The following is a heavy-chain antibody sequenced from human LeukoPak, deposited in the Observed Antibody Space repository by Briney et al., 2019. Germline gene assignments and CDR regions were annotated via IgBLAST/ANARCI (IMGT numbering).Heavy chain of an antibody. CDR2: IYYSGST. V-gene: IGHV4-59*08. J-gene: IGHJ4*02. CDR3: AGGSYSNLPRY. CDR1: GGSISSYY. Sequence: PSETLSLTCTVSGGSISSYYWSWIRQPPGKGLEWIGYIYYSGSTKYNPSLKSRVTIPVDTSKNQFSLKLSSVTAADTAVYYCAGGSYSNLPRYWGQGTLVPVSS. D-gene: IGHD4-4*01.